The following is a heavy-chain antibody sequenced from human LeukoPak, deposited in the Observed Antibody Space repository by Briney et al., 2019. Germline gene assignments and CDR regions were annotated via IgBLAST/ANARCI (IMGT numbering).Heavy chain of an antibody. Sequence: SETLSLTCAVYGGSFNGYYWGWIRQPPGKGLEWIGSIYYSGSTYYNPSLKSRVTISLDTSKNQFSLKLNSVTAADTAVYYCARHPGEFDSWGQGTLVTISS. J-gene: IGHJ4*02. CDR1: GGSFNGYY. CDR3: ARHPGEFDS. D-gene: IGHD7-27*01. V-gene: IGHV4-34*01. CDR2: IYYSGST.